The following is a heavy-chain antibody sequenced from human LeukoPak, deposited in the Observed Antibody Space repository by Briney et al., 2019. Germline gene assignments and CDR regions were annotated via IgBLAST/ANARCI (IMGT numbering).Heavy chain of an antibody. V-gene: IGHV4-59*01. Sequence: SETLSLTCTVSGDSISGYYWSWIRQPPGKGLEWIGYIYYSGTTHYNPSLKSRVTILVDTSKNQFSLELSSVTATDTAVYYCARVELERSFDSWGQGTMVTVSS. CDR1: GDSISGYY. CDR3: ARVELERSFDS. D-gene: IGHD1-1*01. J-gene: IGHJ3*02. CDR2: IYYSGTT.